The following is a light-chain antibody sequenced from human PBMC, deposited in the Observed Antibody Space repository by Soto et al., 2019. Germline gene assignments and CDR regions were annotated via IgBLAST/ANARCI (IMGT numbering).Light chain of an antibody. CDR1: QSISSC. CDR2: DAS. CDR3: QQRSSWPRT. Sequence: EIVLTQSPATLSLSPGERATLSCRASQSISSCLAWYQQKPGQAPRLLIYDASNRATGIPARFSGSGSGTDFTLTISSLEPEDFAVYYCQQRSSWPRTFGPGTKVDIK. J-gene: IGKJ3*01. V-gene: IGKV3-11*01.